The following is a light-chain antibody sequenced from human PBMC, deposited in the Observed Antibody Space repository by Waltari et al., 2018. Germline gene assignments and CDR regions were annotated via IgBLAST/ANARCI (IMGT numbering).Light chain of an antibody. J-gene: IGKJ4*01. CDR1: QSVSTF. CDR3: QQRSNWPPKVT. CDR2: DAS. Sequence: EIVLTQSPATLSLSPGERATLSCRASQSVSTFLAWYQQKPGQAPRLLIYDASNRATGIPARCSGGGSGTDFSLTISSLETEDFAVYYCQQRSNWPPKVTFGGGTKVEMK. V-gene: IGKV3-11*01.